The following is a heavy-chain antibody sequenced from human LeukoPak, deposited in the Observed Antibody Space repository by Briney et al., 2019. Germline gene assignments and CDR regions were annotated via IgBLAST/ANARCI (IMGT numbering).Heavy chain of an antibody. Sequence: PGGSLRLSCAASAFSLNAYNMNWVRQAPGKGLEWVSSISYTGTYIYYADSVKGRFTISRDNSKNTLYLQMNSLRAEDTAVYYCARDGPAAPPDCWGQGTLVTVSS. CDR3: ARDGPAAPPDC. J-gene: IGHJ4*02. CDR2: ISYTGTYI. CDR1: AFSLNAYN. D-gene: IGHD6-25*01. V-gene: IGHV3-21*04.